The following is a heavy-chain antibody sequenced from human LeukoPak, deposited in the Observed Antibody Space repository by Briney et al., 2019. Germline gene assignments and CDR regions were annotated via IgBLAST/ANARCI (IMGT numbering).Heavy chain of an antibody. CDR3: ARSVVPAENWFDP. D-gene: IGHD2-2*01. Sequence: PSETLSLTCTVSGGSISSGGYYWSWIRQPPGKGLEWIGYTYHSGSTYYNPSLKSRVTISVDRSKNQFSLKLSSVTAADTAVYYCARSVVPAENWFDPWGQGTLVTVSS. J-gene: IGHJ5*02. V-gene: IGHV4-30-2*01. CDR1: GGSISSGGYY. CDR2: TYHSGST.